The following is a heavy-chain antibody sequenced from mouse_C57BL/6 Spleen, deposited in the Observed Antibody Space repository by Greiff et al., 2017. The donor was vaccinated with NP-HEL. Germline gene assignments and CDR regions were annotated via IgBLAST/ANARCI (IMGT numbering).Heavy chain of an antibody. CDR1: GYTFTSSW. Sequence: QVQLQQPGAELVMPGASVKLSCKASGYTFTSSWMHWVKQRPGQGLEWIGEIDPSDSYTNYNPKFQGKSTLTVDKSSSSAYMQLSSLTSEDSAVYYCAREGTVVAKAPFDYWGQGTTLTVSA. V-gene: IGHV1-69*01. CDR2: IDPSDSYT. CDR3: AREGTVVAKAPFDY. D-gene: IGHD1-1*01. J-gene: IGHJ2*01.